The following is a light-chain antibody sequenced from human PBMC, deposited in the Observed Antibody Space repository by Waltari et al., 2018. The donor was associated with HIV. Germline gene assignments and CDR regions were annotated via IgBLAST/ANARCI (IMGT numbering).Light chain of an antibody. CDR2: DNN. CDR1: RTTITNTG. J-gene: IGLJ2*01. CDR3: GTWDNSLGAGV. V-gene: IGLV1-51*01. Sequence: QSVLTQPPSVSATPGQQVTISSSVPRTTITNTGVSWYQLLPGTAPKLLMYDNNKLPSVIPDRFSGSKSGTSATLAITGLLTGDEADYYCGTWDNSLGAGVFGGGTTVTVL.